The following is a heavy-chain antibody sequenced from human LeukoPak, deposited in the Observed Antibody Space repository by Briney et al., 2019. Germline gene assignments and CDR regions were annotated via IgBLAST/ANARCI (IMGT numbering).Heavy chain of an antibody. CDR2: IYYSGST. CDR3: ASAANVHRGGFARDWFDP. V-gene: IGHV4-59*01. J-gene: IGHJ5*02. Sequence: SETLSLTCTVSGGSISSYYWSWIRQPPGKGLEWIGYIYYSGSTNYNPSLKSRVTISVDTSKNQFSLKLSSVTAADTAVYYCASAANVHRGGFARDWFDPWGQGTLVTVSS. CDR1: GGSISSYY. D-gene: IGHD3-10*01.